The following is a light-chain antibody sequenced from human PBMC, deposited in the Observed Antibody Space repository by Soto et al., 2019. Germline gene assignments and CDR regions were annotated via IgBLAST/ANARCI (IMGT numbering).Light chain of an antibody. CDR1: QSVRSNF. CDR2: GAS. V-gene: IGKV3-11*01. CDR3: QQRGIWPLT. J-gene: IGKJ4*01. Sequence: PGGRTTINCRVSQSVRSNFLAWYQQKPGQAPRLLIYGASNRATGIPARFSGSRSGTDFTLTISSLEPEDFAVCYWQQRGIWPLTFRGGTKVDIK.